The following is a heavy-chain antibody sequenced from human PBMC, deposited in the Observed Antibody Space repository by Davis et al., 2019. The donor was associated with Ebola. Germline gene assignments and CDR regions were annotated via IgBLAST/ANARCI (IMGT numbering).Heavy chain of an antibody. D-gene: IGHD6-13*01. V-gene: IGHV3-21*01. J-gene: IGHJ4*02. CDR1: GFTFSSYA. CDR2: ISSRSSYI. Sequence: GGSLRLSCVASGFTFSSYAMNWVRQAPGKGLEWVSFISSRSSYIYYADSLKGRFTISRDNAENSLYLQMNSLRVEDTAIYYCARGRSAAGTPDSDYWGQGTLVTVSS. CDR3: ARGRSAAGTPDSDY.